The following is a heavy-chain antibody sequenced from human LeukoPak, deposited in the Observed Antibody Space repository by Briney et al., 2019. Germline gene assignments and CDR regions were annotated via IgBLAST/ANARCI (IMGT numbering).Heavy chain of an antibody. V-gene: IGHV3-7*01. D-gene: IGHD3-3*01. CDR1: GFTFTSYT. J-gene: IGHJ4*02. Sequence: PGGSLRLSCAASGFTFTSYTMNWVRQAPGKGLEWVANIKQDGSEKYYVDSVKGRFTISRDNAKNSLYLQMNSLRAEDTAVYYCARDQDFWSGYFFDYWGQGTLVTVSS. CDR2: IKQDGSEK. CDR3: ARDQDFWSGYFFDY.